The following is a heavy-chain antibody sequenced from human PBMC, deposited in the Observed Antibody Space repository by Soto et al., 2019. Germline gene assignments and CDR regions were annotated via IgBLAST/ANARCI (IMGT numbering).Heavy chain of an antibody. Sequence: ASVKVSCKASGYTFTSYSMHWVRQAPGQRLEWMGWISAYNGNTNYAQKLQGRVTMTTDTSTSTAYMELRSLRSDDTAVYYCARDYDILTGAWFDPWGQGTLVTVSS. J-gene: IGHJ5*02. CDR3: ARDYDILTGAWFDP. CDR2: ISAYNGNT. V-gene: IGHV1-18*01. D-gene: IGHD3-9*01. CDR1: GYTFTSYS.